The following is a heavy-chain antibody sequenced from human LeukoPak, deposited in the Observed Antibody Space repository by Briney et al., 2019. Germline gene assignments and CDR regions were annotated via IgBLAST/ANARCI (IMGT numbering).Heavy chain of an antibody. Sequence: PSETLSLTCTVSGGSISSSSYYWGWIRQPPGKGLERIGSIYYSGSTYYNPSLKSRVTISVDTSKNQFSLKLSSVTAADTAVYYCARLPGVADYYFDYWGQGTLVTVSS. CDR1: GGSISSSSYY. J-gene: IGHJ4*02. D-gene: IGHD2-15*01. CDR2: IYYSGST. V-gene: IGHV4-39*01. CDR3: ARLPGVADYYFDY.